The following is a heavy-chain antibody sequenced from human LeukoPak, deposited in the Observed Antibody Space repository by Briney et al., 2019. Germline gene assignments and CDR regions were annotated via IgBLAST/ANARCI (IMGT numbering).Heavy chain of an antibody. CDR1: GGSISSYY. CDR2: IYYSGST. V-gene: IGHV4-59*01. D-gene: IGHD6-13*01. J-gene: IGHJ4*02. Sequence: PSETLSLTCTVSGGSISSYYWSWIRQPPGKGLEWIGYIYYSGSTNYNPSLKSRVTISVDTSKNQFSLKLSSVTAADTAVYCCARGVVGSSWYGDYFDYWGQGTLVTVSS. CDR3: ARGVVGSSWYGDYFDY.